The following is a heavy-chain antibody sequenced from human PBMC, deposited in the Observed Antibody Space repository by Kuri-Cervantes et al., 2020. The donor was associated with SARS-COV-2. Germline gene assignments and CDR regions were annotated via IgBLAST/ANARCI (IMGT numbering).Heavy chain of an antibody. J-gene: IGHJ6*02. D-gene: IGHD5-18*01. V-gene: IGHV3-21*01. CDR3: AKERTSGYSYGWNYYYYGMDV. Sequence: GESLKISCAASGFTFSSYSMNWVRQAPGKGLEWVSSISSSSSYIYYADPVKGRFTIPRDNAKNTLYLQMNSLRAEDTAVYYCAKERTSGYSYGWNYYYYGMDVWGQGTTVTVSS. CDR1: GFTFSSYS. CDR2: ISSSSSYI.